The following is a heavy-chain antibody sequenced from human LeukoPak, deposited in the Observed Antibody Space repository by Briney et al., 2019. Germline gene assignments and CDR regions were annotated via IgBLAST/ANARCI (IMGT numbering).Heavy chain of an antibody. Sequence: GGSLRLSCTVSGFTFSSYGMAWVSQAPGKGLEWVSAISGSGGSTYYADSVKGRFTISRDNSKNTLYLQMNSLRAEDTAIYYCAQDQGLWSFDSWGQGTLVTVSS. D-gene: IGHD5-18*01. CDR2: ISGSGGST. CDR1: GFTFSSYG. J-gene: IGHJ4*02. CDR3: AQDQGLWSFDS. V-gene: IGHV3-23*01.